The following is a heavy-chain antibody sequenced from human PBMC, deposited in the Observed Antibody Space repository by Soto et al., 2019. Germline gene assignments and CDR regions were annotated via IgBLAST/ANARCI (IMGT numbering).Heavy chain of an antibody. Sequence: PSETLSLTCTVSGGSVSSGSYYWSWIRQPPGEGLEWIGYIYYSGSTTYNPSLQSRVIISVDTSKNQFSLKLSSVTAADTAVYYCAGDFSYKSSYYYGMDVWGQGTTVTVSS. CDR2: IYYSGST. J-gene: IGHJ6*02. CDR3: AGDFSYKSSYYYGMDV. CDR1: GGSVSSGSYY. V-gene: IGHV4-61*01. D-gene: IGHD1-1*01.